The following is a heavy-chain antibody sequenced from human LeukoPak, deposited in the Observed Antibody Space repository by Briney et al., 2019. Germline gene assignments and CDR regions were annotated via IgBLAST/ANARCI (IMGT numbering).Heavy chain of an antibody. J-gene: IGHJ4*02. CDR1: GFTSSSYA. Sequence: PGRSLRLSCAASGFTSSSYAMHWVRQAPGKGLEWVAVISYDGSNKYYADSVKGRFTISRDNSKNTLYLQVNSLRAEDTAVYYCARGYYDSSGYSDYWGQGTLVTVSS. CDR2: ISYDGSNK. CDR3: ARGYYDSSGYSDY. V-gene: IGHV3-30*04. D-gene: IGHD3-22*01.